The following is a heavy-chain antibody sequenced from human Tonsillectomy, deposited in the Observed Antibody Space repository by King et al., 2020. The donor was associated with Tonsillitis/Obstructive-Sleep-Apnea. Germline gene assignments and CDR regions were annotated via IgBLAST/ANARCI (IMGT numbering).Heavy chain of an antibody. CDR3: AREYSSGWSGFLWYFDL. CDR2: IWYDGSNK. J-gene: IGHJ2*01. Sequence: VQLVESGGGVVQPGRSLRLSCAASGFTFSSYGMHWVRQAPGKGLVLVAVIWYDGSNKYYADSVKGRFTISRDNSKNTLYLQMNSLRAEDTAVYYCAREYSSGWSGFLWYFDLWGRGTLVTVSS. D-gene: IGHD6-19*01. V-gene: IGHV3-33*01. CDR1: GFTFSSYG.